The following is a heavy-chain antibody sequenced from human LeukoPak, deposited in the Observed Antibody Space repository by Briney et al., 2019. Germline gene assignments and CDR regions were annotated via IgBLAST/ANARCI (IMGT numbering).Heavy chain of an antibody. CDR1: GGSISSYY. Sequence: SSETLSPTCTVSGGSISSYYWSWIRQPPGKGLEWIGYIYYSGSTNYNPSLKSRVTISVDTSKNQFSLKLSSVTAADTAVYYCAREPLYYDILTGYYEGGYFDYWGQGTLVTVSS. V-gene: IGHV4-59*01. J-gene: IGHJ4*02. D-gene: IGHD3-9*01. CDR3: AREPLYYDILTGYYEGGYFDY. CDR2: IYYSGST.